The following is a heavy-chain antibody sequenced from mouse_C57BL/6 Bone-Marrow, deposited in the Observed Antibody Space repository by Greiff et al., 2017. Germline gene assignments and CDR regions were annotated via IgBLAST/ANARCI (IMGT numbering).Heavy chain of an antibody. CDR3: ARRGNPYAMDY. J-gene: IGHJ4*01. CDR2: INPYNGGT. Sequence: VHVKQSGPVLVKPGASVKMSCKASGYTFTDYYMNWVKQSHGKSLEWIGVINPYNGGTSYNQKFKGKATLTVDKSSSTAYMELNSLTSEDSAVYYCARRGNPYAMDYWGQGTSVTVSS. D-gene: IGHD2-1*01. CDR1: GYTFTDYY. V-gene: IGHV1-19*01.